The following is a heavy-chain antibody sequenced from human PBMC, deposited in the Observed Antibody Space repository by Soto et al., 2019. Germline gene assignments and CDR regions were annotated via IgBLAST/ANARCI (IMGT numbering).Heavy chain of an antibody. D-gene: IGHD3-3*01. V-gene: IGHV4-31*03. CDR3: ARGITIFGELTDRYNWFDP. CDR1: GGSISSGGYY. CDR2: IYYSGST. Sequence: SETLSLTCTVSGGSISSGGYYWSWIRQHPGKGLEWIGYIYYSGSTYYNPSLKSRVTISVDTSKNQFSLKLSSVTAADTAVYYCARGITIFGELTDRYNWFDPWGQGTLVTVSS. J-gene: IGHJ5*02.